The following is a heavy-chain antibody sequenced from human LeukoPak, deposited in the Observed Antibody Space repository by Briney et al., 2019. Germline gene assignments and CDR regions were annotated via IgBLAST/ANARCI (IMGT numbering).Heavy chain of an antibody. D-gene: IGHD5-24*01. J-gene: IGHJ6*03. Sequence: GGSLRLSCAASGFTFSSYGMHWVRQAPGRGLEWMSIIAFDGSNKYYADSVKGRFTISRDNSKNTLYLQMNSLRADDTAVYLCAKEMGYYYMDVWGKGTTVTVSS. CDR1: GFTFSSYG. V-gene: IGHV3-30*19. CDR2: IAFDGSNK. CDR3: AKEMGYYYMDV.